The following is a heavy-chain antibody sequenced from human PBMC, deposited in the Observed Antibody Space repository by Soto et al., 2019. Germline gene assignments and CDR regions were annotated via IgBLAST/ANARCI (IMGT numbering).Heavy chain of an antibody. J-gene: IGHJ6*02. Sequence: QVQLQESGPGLVKPSETLSLTCTVSGGSISSYYWSWIRQPPGKGLEWIGYIYYSGSTNYNPSLKSRVTISVDTSKNQFSLKLSSVTAADTAVYYCARDYPYYDFWSGYQNYYYYGMDVWGQGTTVTVSS. CDR3: ARDYPYYDFWSGYQNYYYYGMDV. D-gene: IGHD3-3*01. V-gene: IGHV4-59*01. CDR2: IYYSGST. CDR1: GGSISSYY.